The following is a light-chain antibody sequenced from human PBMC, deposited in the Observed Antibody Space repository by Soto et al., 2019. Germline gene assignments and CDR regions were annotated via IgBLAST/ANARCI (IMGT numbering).Light chain of an antibody. Sequence: EIVMTQSPATLSVSPGQRPTLSCRASQSLSTNLAWYQQKPGQAPRLLIYRASTRATGIPARFSGSGSGTEFTLTISSLQSEDFAVYYCHQYNNWPPWTFGPGTKVDIK. CDR1: QSLSTN. CDR3: HQYNNWPPWT. J-gene: IGKJ1*01. V-gene: IGKV3-15*01. CDR2: RAS.